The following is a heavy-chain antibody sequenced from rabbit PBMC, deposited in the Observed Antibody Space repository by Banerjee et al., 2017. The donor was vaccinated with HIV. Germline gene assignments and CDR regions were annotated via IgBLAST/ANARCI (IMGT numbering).Heavy chain of an antibody. J-gene: IGHJ3*01. CDR2: IYSSSGST. CDR3: ARGASRADL. V-gene: IGHV1S40*01. CDR1: GFSFSSYYY. Sequence: QSLEESGGDLVKPGASLTLTCTASGFSFSSYYYMCWVRQAPGKGLEWIACIYSSSGSTWYASWVNGRFTISKTSSTTVTLQMTSLTAADTATYFCARGASRADLWGQGTLVTVS. D-gene: IGHD1-1*01.